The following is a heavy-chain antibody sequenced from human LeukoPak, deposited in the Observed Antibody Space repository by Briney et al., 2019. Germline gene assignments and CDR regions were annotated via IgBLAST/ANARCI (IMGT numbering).Heavy chain of an antibody. CDR1: GFTFSSYA. Sequence: PGGSLRLSCAASGFTFSSYAMSWVRQAPGKGLEWVSGMSGSGGTTYYADSVKGRFAISRDNSKNTLYLQMNTLRGEDTAVYYCAKGQTSGWYTDFDYWGQGTLVTVSS. CDR3: AKGQTSGWYTDFDY. D-gene: IGHD6-19*01. CDR2: MSGSGGTT. V-gene: IGHV3-23*01. J-gene: IGHJ4*01.